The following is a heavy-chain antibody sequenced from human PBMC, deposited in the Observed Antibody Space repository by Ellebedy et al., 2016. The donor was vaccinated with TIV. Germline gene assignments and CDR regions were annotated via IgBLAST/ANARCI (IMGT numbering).Heavy chain of an antibody. CDR2: ISWNSGRK. Sequence: SLKISXAASGFTFDDYAMHWVRQAPGKGLEWVSGISWNSGRKGYGDSVKGRFTISRDNAKNSLYPQMNSLRAEDTALYYCAKDMGVLVVTKGFDYWGQGTLVTVSS. CDR1: GFTFDDYA. V-gene: IGHV3-9*01. J-gene: IGHJ4*02. CDR3: AKDMGVLVVTKGFDY. D-gene: IGHD3-22*01.